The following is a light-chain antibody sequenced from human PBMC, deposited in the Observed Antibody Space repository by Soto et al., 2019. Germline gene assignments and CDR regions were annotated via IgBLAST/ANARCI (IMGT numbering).Light chain of an antibody. V-gene: IGLV2-14*01. J-gene: IGLJ1*01. CDR1: SSDIGAYNY. Sequence: QSVLTQPASVSGSPGQSITISCTGTSSDIGAYNYVSWYQQYPGKAPKLMIYGVTNRPSGVSNRFSGSKTGNTASLTISGLQAEDEADYYCFSHRSGDSHVFGTGTK. CDR3: FSHRSGDSHV. CDR2: GVT.